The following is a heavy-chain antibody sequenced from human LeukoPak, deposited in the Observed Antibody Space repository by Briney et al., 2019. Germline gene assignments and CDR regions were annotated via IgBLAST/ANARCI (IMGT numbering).Heavy chain of an antibody. CDR2: IYYSGST. CDR3: ASDLYGSGPRGY. Sequence: ETLSLTCTVSGYSISSGYYWGWIRQPPGKGLEWIGSIYYSGSTYYNPSLKSRVTISVDKSKNQFSLKLSSVTAADTAVYYCASDLYGSGPRGYWGQGTLVTVSS. V-gene: IGHV4-38-2*02. CDR1: GYSISSGYY. D-gene: IGHD3-10*01. J-gene: IGHJ4*02.